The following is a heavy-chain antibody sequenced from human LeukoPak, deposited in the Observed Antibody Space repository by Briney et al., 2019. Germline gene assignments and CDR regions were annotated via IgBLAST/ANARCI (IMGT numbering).Heavy chain of an antibody. J-gene: IGHJ4*02. D-gene: IGHD4-17*01. Sequence: PGGSLRLSCTVSGFTLTDHYMSWYRQSPERGLEWISWITSSGTTTDYAGSVKGRFTISRDNRKNSVYLQMSSLRADDTAVYYCARDPDYGDPYWGQGTLVTVSS. CDR1: GFTLTDHY. CDR2: ITSSGTTT. V-gene: IGHV3-11*01. CDR3: ARDPDYGDPY.